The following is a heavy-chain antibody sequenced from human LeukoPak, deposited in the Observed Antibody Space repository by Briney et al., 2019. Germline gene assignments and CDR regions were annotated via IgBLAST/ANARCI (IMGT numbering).Heavy chain of an antibody. CDR3: AKDGGYSYGYALDY. J-gene: IGHJ4*02. CDR2: LSHSGGST. CDR1: GFTFSTYA. V-gene: IGHV3-23*01. D-gene: IGHD5-18*01. Sequence: GGSLRLSCAASGFTFSTYAMSWVRQAPGRGLEWVSSLSHSGGSTYYADSVKGRFTISRDNSKNTLYLQMSSLRAEDTAVYYCAKDGGYSYGYALDYWGQGTLVTVSS.